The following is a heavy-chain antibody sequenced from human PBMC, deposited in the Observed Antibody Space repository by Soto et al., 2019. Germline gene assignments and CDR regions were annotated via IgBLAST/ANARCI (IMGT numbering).Heavy chain of an antibody. V-gene: IGHV1-58*01. J-gene: IGHJ4*02. CDR3: AAGSRPGYYLIYRFDY. CDR2: IVVGSGNT. Sequence: SVKVSCKASGFTFTSSALQWVRQARGRRLEWIGWIVVGSGNTNYAQKFQERVTITRDMSTSTAYMELSSLRSEDTAVYYCAAGSRPGYYLIYRFDYWGQGTLVTVSS. CDR1: GFTFTSSA. D-gene: IGHD3-10*01.